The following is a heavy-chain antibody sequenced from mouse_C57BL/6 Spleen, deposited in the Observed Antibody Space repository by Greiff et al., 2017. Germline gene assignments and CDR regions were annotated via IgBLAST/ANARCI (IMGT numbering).Heavy chain of an antibody. Sequence: VKLQESGAELARPGASVKLSCKASGYTFTSSGISWVKQRTGQGLEWIGEIYPRSGNTYYNEKFKGKATLTADKSSSTAYMELRSLTSEDSAVYFCARSPLYYSNYGGAMDYWGQGTSVTVSS. J-gene: IGHJ4*01. V-gene: IGHV1-81*01. CDR1: GYTFTSSG. D-gene: IGHD2-5*01. CDR3: ARSPLYYSNYGGAMDY. CDR2: IYPRSGNT.